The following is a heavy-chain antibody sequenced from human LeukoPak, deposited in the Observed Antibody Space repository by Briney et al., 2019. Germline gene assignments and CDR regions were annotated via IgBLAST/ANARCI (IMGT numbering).Heavy chain of an antibody. CDR3: AMWTYYDSSGYYPAY. CDR1: GGSISSGVYY. D-gene: IGHD3-22*01. J-gene: IGHJ4*02. CDR2: IYTSGST. V-gene: IGHV4-61*02. Sequence: SETLSLTCTVSGGSISSGVYYWGWIRQPPGKGLEWIGRIYTSGSTNYNPSLKSRVTISVDTSKNQFSLKLSSVTAADTAVYYCAMWTYYDSSGYYPAYWGQGTLVTVSS.